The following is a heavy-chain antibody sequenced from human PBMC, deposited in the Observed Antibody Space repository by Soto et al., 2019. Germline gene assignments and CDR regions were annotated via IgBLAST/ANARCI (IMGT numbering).Heavy chain of an antibody. D-gene: IGHD5-12*01. CDR3: AKRARIRGYSGYDWLPRYYFDY. J-gene: IGHJ4*02. Sequence: QVQLVQSGAEVKKPGASVKVSCKASGYTFTSYDINWVRQATGQGLEWMGWMNPNSGNTGYAQKFQGRVTMTRNTSRSTAYMELSSLRSEDTAVYYCAKRARIRGYSGYDWLPRYYFDYWGQETLVTVSS. CDR1: GYTFTSYD. CDR2: MNPNSGNT. V-gene: IGHV1-8*01.